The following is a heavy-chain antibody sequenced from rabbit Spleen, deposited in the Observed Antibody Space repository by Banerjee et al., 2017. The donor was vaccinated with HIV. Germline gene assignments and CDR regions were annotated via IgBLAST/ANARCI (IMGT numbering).Heavy chain of an antibody. Sequence: QEQLKETGGGLVQPGGSLTLSCTGSGFSLSSHYMSWVRQAPGKGLEWIGIIYAGGSGNTYSATWAKGRFTISKASSTTVTLQMTSLTVADTATYFCARDSGTSFSTYGMDLWGPGTLVTVS. CDR3: ARDSGTSFSTYGMDL. D-gene: IGHD8-1*01. V-gene: IGHV1S45*01. CDR1: GFSLSSHYM. J-gene: IGHJ6*01. CDR2: IYAGGSGNT.